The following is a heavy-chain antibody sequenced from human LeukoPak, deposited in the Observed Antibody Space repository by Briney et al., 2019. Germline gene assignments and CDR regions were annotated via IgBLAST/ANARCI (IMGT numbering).Heavy chain of an antibody. D-gene: IGHD6-19*01. CDR2: ISWNSGSI. Sequence: GGSLRLSCAASGFTFDDYAMHWVRQAPGKGLEWVSGISWNSGSIGYADSVKGRFTISRDNAKNSLYLQMNSLRAEDTALYYCAKDMFSGGWYPRHGFDPWGQGTLVTVSS. CDR1: GFTFDDYA. V-gene: IGHV3-9*01. CDR3: AKDMFSGGWYPRHGFDP. J-gene: IGHJ5*02.